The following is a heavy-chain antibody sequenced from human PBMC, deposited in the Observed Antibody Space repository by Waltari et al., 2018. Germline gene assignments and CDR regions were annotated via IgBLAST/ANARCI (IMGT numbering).Heavy chain of an antibody. Sequence: QVQLQQWGAGLLKPSETLSLTCAVYGGSFSGYYWSWILQPPGKGLEWIGEINHSGSTNYNPSLNSRVTISVDTSKNQFSLKLSSVTAADTAVYYCARGRSFGVVMSYWGQGTLVTVSS. CDR2: INHSGST. CDR3: ARGRSFGVVMSY. J-gene: IGHJ4*02. D-gene: IGHD3-3*01. V-gene: IGHV4-34*01. CDR1: GGSFSGYY.